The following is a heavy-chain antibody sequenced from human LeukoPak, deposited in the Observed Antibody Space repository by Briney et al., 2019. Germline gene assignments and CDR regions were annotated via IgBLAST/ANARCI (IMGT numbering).Heavy chain of an antibody. D-gene: IGHD5-18*01. CDR1: GYTLTELS. CDR3: ATVGGYSYAVNFDY. J-gene: IGHJ4*02. CDR2: FDPEDGET. Sequence: ASVKVSCKVSGYTLTELSMHWVRQAPGKGLEWMGGFDPEDGETIYAQKFQGRVTMTEDTSTDTAYMELSSLRSGDTAVYYCATVGGYSYAVNFDYWGQGTLVTVSS. V-gene: IGHV1-24*01.